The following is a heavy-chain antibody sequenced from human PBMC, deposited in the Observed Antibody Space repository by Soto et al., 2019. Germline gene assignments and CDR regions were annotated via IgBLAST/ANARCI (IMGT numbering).Heavy chain of an antibody. CDR3: ARTNRITMVRGVDAFDI. Sequence: ASVKVSCKASGYTFTSYYMHWVRQAPGQGLEWMGIINPSGGSTSYAQKFQGSVTMTRDTSTSTVYMELSSLRSEDTAVYYCARTNRITMVRGVDAFDIWGQGTMVTVSS. CDR1: GYTFTSYY. D-gene: IGHD3-10*01. CDR2: INPSGGST. J-gene: IGHJ3*02. V-gene: IGHV1-46*01.